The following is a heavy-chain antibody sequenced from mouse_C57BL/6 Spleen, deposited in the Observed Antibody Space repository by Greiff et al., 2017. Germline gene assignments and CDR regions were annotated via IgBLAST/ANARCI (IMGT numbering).Heavy chain of an antibody. CDR3: ARRLASSFDY. V-gene: IGHV1-82*01. J-gene: IGHJ2*01. CDR2: IYPGDGDT. Sequence: QVQLQQSGPELVKPGASVKISCKASGYAFSSSWMNWVKQRPGKGLEWIGRIYPGDGDTNYNGKFKGKATLTADKPSSTAYMQLSSLTSEDSAVYFCARRLASSFDYWGQGTTLTVSS. D-gene: IGHD6-1*01. CDR1: GYAFSSSW.